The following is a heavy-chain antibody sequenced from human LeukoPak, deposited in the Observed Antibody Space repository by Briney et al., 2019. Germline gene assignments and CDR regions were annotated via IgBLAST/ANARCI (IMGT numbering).Heavy chain of an antibody. D-gene: IGHD3-10*01. J-gene: IGHJ5*02. V-gene: IGHV3-23*01. CDR1: GFTFSSYA. CDR2: ISGSGGST. CDR3: TRLRGESPRSFDP. Sequence: PGGSLRLSCAASGFTFSSYAMSWVRQAPGKGLEWVSAISGSGGSTYYADSVKGRFTISRDNSKNTLYLRMNSLGAEDTAVYYCTRLRGESPRSFDPWGQGTLVTVSS.